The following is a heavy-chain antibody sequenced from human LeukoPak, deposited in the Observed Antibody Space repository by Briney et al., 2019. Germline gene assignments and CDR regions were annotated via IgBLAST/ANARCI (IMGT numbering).Heavy chain of an antibody. V-gene: IGHV3-23*01. Sequence: GGSLRLFCAASGFTFSSYAMRWVRQAPGKGLEWVSAISGSGGSTYYADSVKGRFTISRDNSKNTLYLQMNSLRAEDTAVYYCAKVSARGYSYGFDYWGQGTLVTVSS. J-gene: IGHJ4*02. CDR2: ISGSGGST. CDR3: AKVSARGYSYGFDY. D-gene: IGHD5-18*01. CDR1: GFTFSSYA.